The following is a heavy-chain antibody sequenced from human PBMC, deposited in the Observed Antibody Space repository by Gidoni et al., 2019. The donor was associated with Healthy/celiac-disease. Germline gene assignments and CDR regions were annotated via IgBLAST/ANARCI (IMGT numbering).Heavy chain of an antibody. CDR3: ARCGGVGATNVFDY. CDR1: GGTLSSYA. V-gene: IGHV1-69*01. J-gene: IGHJ4*02. Sequence: QGQLVQSGAEGKKPGASGKSPGKAAGGTLSSYAISWVRQAPGQGLAWMGGIIPIFGTANSAQKFQGRVTITADDSTSTAYMELSSLRSEDTAVYYCARCGGVGATNVFDYWGQGTLVTVSS. D-gene: IGHD1-26*01. CDR2: IIPIFGTA.